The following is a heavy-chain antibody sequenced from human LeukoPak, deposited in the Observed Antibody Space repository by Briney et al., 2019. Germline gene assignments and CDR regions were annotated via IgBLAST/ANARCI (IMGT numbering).Heavy chain of an antibody. V-gene: IGHV4-34*01. Sequence: SETLSLTCAVYGGSFSGYYWSWIRQPPGKGLEWIGEINHSGSTNYNPSLKSRVTISVDTSKNQFSLKLSSVTAADTAVYYCARLGAYGDLNWFDPWGQGTLVTVSS. J-gene: IGHJ5*02. CDR1: GGSFSGYY. CDR3: ARLGAYGDLNWFDP. CDR2: INHSGST. D-gene: IGHD4-17*01.